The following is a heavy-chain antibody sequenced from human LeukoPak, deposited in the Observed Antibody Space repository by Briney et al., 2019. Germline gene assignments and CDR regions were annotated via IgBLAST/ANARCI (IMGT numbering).Heavy chain of an antibody. CDR1: GYTFTSYD. CDR2: MNPNSGIT. D-gene: IGHD3-22*01. J-gene: IGHJ4*02. Sequence: ASVKVSCKASGYTFTSYDINWVRQATGQGLEWMGWMNPNSGITGYAQKLQGRVTISRNTSISTAYMELSSLRSEDTAVYYCAREDYYDSGSNDYWGQGTLVTVSS. CDR3: AREDYYDSGSNDY. V-gene: IGHV1-8*03.